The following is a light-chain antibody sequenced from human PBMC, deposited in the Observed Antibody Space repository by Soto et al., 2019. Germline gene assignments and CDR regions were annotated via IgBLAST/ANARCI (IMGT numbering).Light chain of an antibody. CDR3: QQSYSTWT. CDR2: AAS. V-gene: IGKV1-39*01. J-gene: IGKJ1*01. CDR1: QSISSY. Sequence: DIQMTQSPSSLSASVGDRVTMTLRASQSISSYLNWYQQKPGKAPKLLIYAASSLQSGVPSRFSGSGSGTDFTLTISSLQPEDFATYYCQQSYSTWTFGQGTKVDIK.